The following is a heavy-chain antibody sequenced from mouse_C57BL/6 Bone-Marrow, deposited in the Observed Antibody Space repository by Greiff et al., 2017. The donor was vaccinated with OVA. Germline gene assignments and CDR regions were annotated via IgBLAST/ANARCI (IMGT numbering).Heavy chain of an antibody. V-gene: IGHV14-4*01. CDR3: TKIAY. J-gene: IGHJ3*01. CDR1: GFNIKDDY. Sequence: VQLQQSGAELVRPGASVKLSCTVSGFNIKDDYIHWVKRRPEQGLEWVGWIDPESYDTDYALKFQGKATLTADPSSNTAYLQLSSLTSEYTAIYYCTKIAYWGQGTLVTVSA. CDR2: IDPESYDT.